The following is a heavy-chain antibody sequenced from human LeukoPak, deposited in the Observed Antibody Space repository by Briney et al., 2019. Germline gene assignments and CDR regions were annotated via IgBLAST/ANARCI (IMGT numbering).Heavy chain of an antibody. D-gene: IGHD2-8*01. J-gene: IGHJ4*02. V-gene: IGHV3-23*01. CDR1: GFTFSSYG. CDR2: ISGSGGST. CDR3: ARSLSSRRLITPKTSRYLDY. Sequence: GGSLRLSCAASGFTFSSYGMSWVRQAPGKGLEWVSAISGSGGSTYYADSVKGRFTISRDNSKNTLYLQMNSLRAEDTAVYYCARSLSSRRLITPKTSRYLDYWGQGTLVTVSS.